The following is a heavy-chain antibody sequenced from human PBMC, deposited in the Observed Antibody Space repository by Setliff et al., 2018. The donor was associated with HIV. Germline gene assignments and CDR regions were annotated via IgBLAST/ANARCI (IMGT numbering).Heavy chain of an antibody. CDR2: TRNKANSYAT. D-gene: IGHD4-17*01. J-gene: IGHJ2*01. V-gene: IGHV3-72*01. CDR3: STFYGPGL. Sequence: GGSLRLSCVGSGFTISDHFIDWVRQAPGQGLEWVGRTRNKANSYATEYATSVKGRFTISWDDSKNSLYLQMNSLKTEDTAVYYCSTFYGPGLWGRGTLVTVSS. CDR1: GFTISDHF.